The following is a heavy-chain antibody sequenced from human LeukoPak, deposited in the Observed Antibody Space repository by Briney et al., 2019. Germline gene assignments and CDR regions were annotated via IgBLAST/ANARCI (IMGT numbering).Heavy chain of an antibody. V-gene: IGHV1-2*06. CDR1: GYTFTGYY. CDR2: INLSSGGT. D-gene: IGHD3-22*01. CDR3: ARSHYYDSSGYSSCGY. J-gene: IGHJ4*02. Sequence: GASVKVSCKASGYTFTGYYMHWVRQAPGQGLDWMGPINLSSGGTNYAQKFQGRVTMTRDTSISTAYMELSRLRSDDTAVYYCARSHYYDSSGYSSCGYWGQGTLVTVSS.